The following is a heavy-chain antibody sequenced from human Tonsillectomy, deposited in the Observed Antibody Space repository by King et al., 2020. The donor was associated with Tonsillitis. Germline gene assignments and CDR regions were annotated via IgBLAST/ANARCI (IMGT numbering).Heavy chain of an antibody. D-gene: IGHD6-6*01. CDR3: ARGAGSFPY. V-gene: IGHV4-59*01. CDR2: VHYHGRT. J-gene: IGHJ4*02. Sequence: QLQESGPGLVKPSETLSLICTVSGASISSDYWSWLRQPPGKGLEWIAYVHYHGRTNYNPSLKSRVAISMDTSKSQFSLNLYSVPAADTAVYYCARGAGSFPYWGQGTLVTVSS. CDR1: GASISSDY.